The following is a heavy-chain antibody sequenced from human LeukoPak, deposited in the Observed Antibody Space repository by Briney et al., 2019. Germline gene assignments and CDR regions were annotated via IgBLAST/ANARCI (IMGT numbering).Heavy chain of an antibody. CDR1: GGSINGHY. D-gene: IGHD6-13*01. CDR2: IYYNGNT. V-gene: IGHV4-59*08. J-gene: IGHJ5*02. CDR3: TGPHFAAAEEFDP. Sequence: SSETLSLTCTVSGGSINGHYWSWIRRSPGKGPEWIGDIYYNGNTNYNPSLKRRITISLDTSKNQFSLNLRSVTARDTSRSYCTGPHFAAAEEFDPWGQGTLVTVSS.